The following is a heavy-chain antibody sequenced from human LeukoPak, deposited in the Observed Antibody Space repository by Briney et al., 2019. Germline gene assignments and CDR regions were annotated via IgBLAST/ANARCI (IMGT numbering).Heavy chain of an antibody. CDR2: ISWNSGSI. V-gene: IGHV3-9*01. D-gene: IGHD2-8*01. CDR3: AKDLGYCTNGVCYQFDY. J-gene: IGHJ4*02. Sequence: GGSLRLSCAASGFIVSGDFMSWVRQAPGKGLEWVSGISWNSGSIGYADSVKGRFTISRDNAKNSLYLQMNSLRAEDTALYYCAKDLGYCTNGVCYQFDYWGQGTLVTVSS. CDR1: GFIVSGDF.